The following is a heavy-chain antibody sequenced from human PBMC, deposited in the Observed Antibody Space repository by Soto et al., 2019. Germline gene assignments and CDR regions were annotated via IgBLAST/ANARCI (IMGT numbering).Heavy chain of an antibody. Sequence: ASVNVSCKTSGYTFSNYAISWVRQAPGQGLEWMGWVSPYNGNANYTEKFQGRVSMTTDTSTTTAYMELTSLTSDDTAIYYCARAISLIMESPAYWGPGTLVTV. D-gene: IGHD2-8*01. CDR2: VSPYNGNA. CDR3: ARAISLIMESPAY. J-gene: IGHJ4*02. CDR1: GYTFSNYA. V-gene: IGHV1-18*04.